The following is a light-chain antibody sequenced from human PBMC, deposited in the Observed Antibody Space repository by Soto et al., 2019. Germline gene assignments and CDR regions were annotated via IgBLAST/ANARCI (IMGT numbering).Light chain of an antibody. J-gene: IGLJ2*01. V-gene: IGLV2-8*01. CDR3: SSYVGSMV. Sequence: QSALTQPPSASGSPGQSVTISCTGTSSDFGGYNYVSWYQQHPGKAPKLVIYEVTKRPSGVPDRFSGSKSGNTASLTVSGLQAEAEADYYCSSYVGSMVFGGGTKLTVL. CDR2: EVT. CDR1: SSDFGGYNY.